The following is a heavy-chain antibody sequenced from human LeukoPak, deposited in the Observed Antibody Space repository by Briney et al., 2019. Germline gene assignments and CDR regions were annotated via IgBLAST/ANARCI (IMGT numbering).Heavy chain of an antibody. CDR3: GYLDY. Sequence: PGGSLRLSCAASGFTFSSYAMHWVRQAPGKGLEWVAVISYDGSNKYYADSVKGRFTISRDNSKNTLYLQMNSLRAEDTAVYYCGYLDYWGQGTLVTVSS. CDR2: ISYDGSNK. V-gene: IGHV3-30*04. CDR1: GFTFSSYA. J-gene: IGHJ4*02.